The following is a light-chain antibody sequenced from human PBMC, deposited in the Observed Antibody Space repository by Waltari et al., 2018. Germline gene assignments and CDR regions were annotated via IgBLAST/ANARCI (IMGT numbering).Light chain of an antibody. CDR3: CSYTGSSTSYG. J-gene: IGLJ1*01. CDR1: SADLASYNL. CDR2: EAV. V-gene: IGLV2-23*01. Sequence: QSALTQPASVSGSPGQSITISCTGASADLASYNLVSWYQHHPAKAPKLMIYEAVKRPSGVCNRFSVAKSGTTASLIISGLQADDEADYYCCSYTGSSTSYGCGSGTKVTVL.